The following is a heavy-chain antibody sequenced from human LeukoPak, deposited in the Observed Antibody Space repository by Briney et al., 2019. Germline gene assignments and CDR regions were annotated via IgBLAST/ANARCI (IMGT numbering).Heavy chain of an antibody. CDR2: IRDKANSYAT. D-gene: IGHD2-2*01. V-gene: IGHV3-73*01. Sequence: GGSLRLSCAASGFTFSGSAIHWVRQASGKGLEWVGRIRDKANSYATAYIASVKGRFTISRDDSKNTAYLQMSSLKTEDTAVYYCTRWDCNTTGCYPFDYWGQGTLVTVSS. J-gene: IGHJ4*02. CDR1: GFTFSGSA. CDR3: TRWDCNTTGCYPFDY.